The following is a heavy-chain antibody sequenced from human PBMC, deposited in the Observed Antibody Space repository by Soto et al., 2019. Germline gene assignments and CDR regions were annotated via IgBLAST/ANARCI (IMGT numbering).Heavy chain of an antibody. CDR3: AREPLPNAYCLSTFCYRLPWFDP. CDR1: GFTFSSYA. J-gene: IGHJ5*02. V-gene: IGHV3-30-3*01. Sequence: QVQLVESGGGVVQPGRSLRLSCAASGFTFSSYAMHWVRQAPGKGLEWVAVISYDGSNKYYADSVKGRFTISRDNSKNTLYLQMHSLRPEDTAAYYCAREPLPNAYCLSTFCYRLPWFDPWGQGTLVTVSS. D-gene: IGHD2-2*01. CDR2: ISYDGSNK.